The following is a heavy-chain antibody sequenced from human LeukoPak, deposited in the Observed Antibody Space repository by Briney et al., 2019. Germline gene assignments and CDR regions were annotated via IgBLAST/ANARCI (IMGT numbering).Heavy chain of an antibody. CDR1: GFAFSSYA. Sequence: GGSLRLSCAASGFAFSSYAMHWVRQAPGKGLEWVAVISYDGSNKYYADSVKGRFTISRDNSKNTLYLQMNSLRAEDTAVYYCARRYSGYDYSWYYYYHGMGVWGQGTTVTVSS. CDR2: ISYDGSNK. D-gene: IGHD5-12*01. J-gene: IGHJ6*02. V-gene: IGHV3-30-3*01. CDR3: ARRYSGYDYSWYYYYHGMGV.